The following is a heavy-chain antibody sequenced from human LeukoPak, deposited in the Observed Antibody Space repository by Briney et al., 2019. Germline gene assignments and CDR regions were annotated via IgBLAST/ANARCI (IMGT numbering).Heavy chain of an antibody. Sequence: PSETLSLTCAVYGGSFSGYYWSWIRQPPGKGLEWIGEINHSGSTNYNPSLKSRVTISVDTSKNQFSLKLSSVTAADTAVYYCARDQGDGGAIDYWGQGTLVTVSS. CDR1: GGSFSGYY. CDR3: ARDQGDGGAIDY. J-gene: IGHJ4*02. V-gene: IGHV4-34*01. D-gene: IGHD4-23*01. CDR2: INHSGST.